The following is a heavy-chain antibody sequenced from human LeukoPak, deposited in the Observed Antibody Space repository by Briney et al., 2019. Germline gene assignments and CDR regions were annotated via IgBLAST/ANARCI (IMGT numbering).Heavy chain of an antibody. CDR3: ARARDGYNYPFDY. J-gene: IGHJ4*02. CDR1: GGSISSSSYY. D-gene: IGHD5-24*01. CDR2: IYYSGST. V-gene: IGHV4-39*07. Sequence: SETLSLTCTVSGGSISSSSYYWGWIRQPPGKGLEWIGSIYYSGSTNYNPSLKSRVTISVDTSKNQFSLKLSSVTAADTAVYYCARARDGYNYPFDYWGQGTLVTVSS.